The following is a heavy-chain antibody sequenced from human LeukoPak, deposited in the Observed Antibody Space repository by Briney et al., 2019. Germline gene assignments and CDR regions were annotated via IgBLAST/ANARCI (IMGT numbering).Heavy chain of an antibody. CDR1: GYSYSSYW. V-gene: IGHV5-51*01. CDR3: ARLGGDTFGSYWYFDL. D-gene: IGHD3-16*01. Sequence: PGESLKISCTGSGYSYSSYWLGWVRQMPGKGLEWMGVIYLGDSDTRYSPSFRGQVTISADKSIRTAYLQWRGLKASDSAMYYCARLGGDTFGSYWYFDLWGRGTLVTVFS. J-gene: IGHJ2*01. CDR2: IYLGDSDT.